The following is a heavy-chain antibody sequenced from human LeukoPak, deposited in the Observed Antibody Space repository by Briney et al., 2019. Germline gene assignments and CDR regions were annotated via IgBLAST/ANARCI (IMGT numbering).Heavy chain of an antibody. Sequence: GGSLRLSCAASGFTFSSYSMNWVRQAPGKGLEWVSYISSSSSTIYYADSVKGRFTISRDNAKNSLYLQMNSLRAEDTAVYYCARDGRVLFDYWGQGTLVTVSS. J-gene: IGHJ4*02. CDR3: ARDGRVLFDY. V-gene: IGHV3-48*04. CDR2: ISSSSSTI. CDR1: GFTFSSYS. D-gene: IGHD2-8*01.